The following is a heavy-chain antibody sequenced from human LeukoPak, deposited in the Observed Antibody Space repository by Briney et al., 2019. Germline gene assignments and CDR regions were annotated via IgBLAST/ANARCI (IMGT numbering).Heavy chain of an antibody. Sequence: PSETLSLTCTVSGYSISSGYYWGWIRQPPGQGLEWIGSIYHSGSTYYNPSLKSRVTISVDTSKNQFSLKLSSVTAADTAVYYCARHEGGYSYGRLDYWGQGTLVTVSS. CDR3: ARHEGGYSYGRLDY. CDR2: IYHSGST. D-gene: IGHD5-18*01. J-gene: IGHJ4*02. CDR1: GYSISSGYY. V-gene: IGHV4-38-2*02.